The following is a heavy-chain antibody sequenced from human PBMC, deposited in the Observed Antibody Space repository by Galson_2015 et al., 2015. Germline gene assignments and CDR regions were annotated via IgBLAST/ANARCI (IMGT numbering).Heavy chain of an antibody. CDR3: ARREGYYFDY. CDR1: GYSFSSYW. Sequence: QSGAEVTKPGESLPISCKGSGYSFSSYWIGWVRQMPGKGLEWMGIIYPYDSDTRYSPSFHGQVTMSADKSISTAYLQWSSLKASDSAMYYCARREGYYFDYWGQGTLVTVSS. V-gene: IGHV5-51*01. J-gene: IGHJ4*02. CDR2: IYPYDSDT.